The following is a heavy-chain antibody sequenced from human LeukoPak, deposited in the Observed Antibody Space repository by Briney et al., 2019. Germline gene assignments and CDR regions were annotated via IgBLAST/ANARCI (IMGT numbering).Heavy chain of an antibody. CDR2: FDLEDGET. D-gene: IGHD6-13*01. Sequence: ASVKVSCKVSGYTLTELSMHWVRQAPGKGLGWMGGFDLEDGETITAQKFQGRVTMTEDTSTDTAYMELSSLRSEGTAVYYCATYSSIASPTSFDYWGQGTLVTVSS. V-gene: IGHV1-24*01. CDR1: GYTLTELS. CDR3: ATYSSIASPTSFDY. J-gene: IGHJ4*02.